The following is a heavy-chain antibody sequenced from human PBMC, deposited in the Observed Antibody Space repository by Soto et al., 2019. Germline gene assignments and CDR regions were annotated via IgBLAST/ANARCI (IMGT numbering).Heavy chain of an antibody. J-gene: IGHJ3*02. V-gene: IGHV3-74*01. CDR1: GFTFSSYW. D-gene: IGHD2-15*01. CDR3: ARPRIGYCSGGSCFGPLDAFDI. CDR2: INSDGSST. Sequence: EVQLVESGGGLVQPGGSLRLSCAASGFTFSSYWMHWVRQAPGKGLVWVSRINSDGSSTSYADSVKGRFTISRDNAKNTLYLQMNSLRAEDTAVYYCARPRIGYCSGGSCFGPLDAFDIWGQGTMVTVSS.